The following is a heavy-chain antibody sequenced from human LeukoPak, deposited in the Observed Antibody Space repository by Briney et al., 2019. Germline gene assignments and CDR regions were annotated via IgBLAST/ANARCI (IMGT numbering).Heavy chain of an antibody. Sequence: SETLSLTCAVYGGSFSVYYWSWFRQPPGKGLDWIGEINHSGSTNYNPSLKSRVTISVDTSKNQFSLKLSSVTAADTAVYYCARGVLTGYYKRYYFDYWGQGTLVTVSS. CDR2: INHSGST. J-gene: IGHJ4*02. CDR1: GGSFSVYY. D-gene: IGHD3-9*01. CDR3: ARGVLTGYYKRYYFDY. V-gene: IGHV4-34*01.